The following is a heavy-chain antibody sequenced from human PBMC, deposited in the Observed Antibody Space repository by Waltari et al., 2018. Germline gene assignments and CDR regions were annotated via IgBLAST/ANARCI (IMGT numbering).Heavy chain of an antibody. CDR1: GFPFTTSW. Sequence: EVQLVESGGDLVQPGGSLRLSCAASGFPFTTSWMSWVRQAPGKGLERVANMNEDGSEKYYVDSVKGRFTISRDNAKNSLYLQMNSLRAEDTAVYYCVRDDSSGHYYFDYWGQGTLVTVSS. J-gene: IGHJ4*02. V-gene: IGHV3-7*03. CDR3: VRDDSSGHYYFDY. CDR2: MNEDGSEK. D-gene: IGHD3-22*01.